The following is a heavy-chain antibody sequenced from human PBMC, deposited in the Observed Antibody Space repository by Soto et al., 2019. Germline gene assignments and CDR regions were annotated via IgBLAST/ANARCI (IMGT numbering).Heavy chain of an antibody. CDR2: IYPGDSDT. CDR1: GYSFTSYW. Sequence: PGESLKISCKGSGYSFTSYWIGWVRQMPGKGLEWMGIIYPGDSDTRYSPSFQGQVTISRDNSKNTLYLQMNSLRAEDTAVYYCARVGSSGWYPPSYFDYWGQGTLVTVSS. CDR3: ARVGSSGWYPPSYFDY. J-gene: IGHJ4*02. D-gene: IGHD6-19*01. V-gene: IGHV5-51*01.